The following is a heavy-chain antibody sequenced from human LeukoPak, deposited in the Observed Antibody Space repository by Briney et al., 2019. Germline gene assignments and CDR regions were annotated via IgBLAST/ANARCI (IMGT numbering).Heavy chain of an antibody. D-gene: IGHD3-3*01. CDR1: GFTFSNYA. J-gene: IGHJ3*02. V-gene: IGHV3-48*01. CDR3: ARTYDFGIGPPGDAFDN. Sequence: GGSLRLSCAASGFTFSNYAIHWVRQAPGKGLEWIAFIRGRSDTTYYADSVQGRFTISRDNAEDSVYLQMNSLRVEDTAVYYCARTYDFGIGPPGDAFDNWGQGTLVTVFS. CDR2: IRGRSDTT.